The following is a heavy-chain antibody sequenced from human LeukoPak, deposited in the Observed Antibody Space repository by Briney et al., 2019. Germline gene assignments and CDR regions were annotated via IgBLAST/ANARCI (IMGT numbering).Heavy chain of an antibody. J-gene: IGHJ4*02. CDR1: GFTFGDYA. D-gene: IGHD1-26*01. CDR3: SRHIVGARTFFDY. V-gene: IGHV3-49*04. Sequence: GGSLRLSCTASGFTFGDYAMSWVRQAPGKGLEWVGFITSKAYGATTDYAASVKGRFTISRDDSKSIAYLQMNSLKSEDTAVYCCSRHIVGARTFFDYWGQGALVTVSS. CDR2: ITSKAYGATT.